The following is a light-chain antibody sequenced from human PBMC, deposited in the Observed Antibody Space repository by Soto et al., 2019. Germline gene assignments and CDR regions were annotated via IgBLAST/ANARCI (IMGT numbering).Light chain of an antibody. J-gene: IGKJ2*01. Sequence: DVVMTQSPLSLSVIPGQPASISCRSSQSPVTSDGNTYLNWFHQRPGQSPRRLIYKISNRDSGVPDRFIGSGSGTEFTLKISRVEAEDVGIYYCMQGTSWPYTFGQGTKLE. CDR1: QSPVTSDGNTY. V-gene: IGKV2-30*01. CDR3: MQGTSWPYT. CDR2: KIS.